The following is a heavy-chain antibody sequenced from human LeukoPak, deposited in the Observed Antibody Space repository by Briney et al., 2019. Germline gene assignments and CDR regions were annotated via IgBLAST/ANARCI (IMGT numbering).Heavy chain of an antibody. V-gene: IGHV4-34*01. D-gene: IGHD6-6*01. CDR2: INHSGST. J-gene: IGHJ3*02. CDR3: ARDALSRPGMIDAFDI. Sequence: SETLSLTCAVYGGSFSGYYWSWIRQPPGKGLEWIGEINHSGSTNYNPSLKSRVTISVDTSKNQFSLKLSSVTVADTAVYYCARDALSRPGMIDAFDIWGQGTMVTVSS. CDR1: GGSFSGYY.